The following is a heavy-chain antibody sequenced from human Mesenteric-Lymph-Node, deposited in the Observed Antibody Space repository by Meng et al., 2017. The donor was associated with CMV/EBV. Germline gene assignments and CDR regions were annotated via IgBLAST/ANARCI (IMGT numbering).Heavy chain of an antibody. CDR2: LYSGGNS. J-gene: IGHJ4*02. CDR1: GFSVSNNY. Sequence: GESLKISCAASGFSVSNNYMTWVRQAPGKGLEWVSVLYSGGNSYYTVSVKGRFIISRDNSKNTLYLQMSSLRAEDTAVYYCARARYGSGSYSCDYWGQGTLVTVSS. CDR3: ARARYGSGSYSCDY. D-gene: IGHD3-10*01. V-gene: IGHV3-66*02.